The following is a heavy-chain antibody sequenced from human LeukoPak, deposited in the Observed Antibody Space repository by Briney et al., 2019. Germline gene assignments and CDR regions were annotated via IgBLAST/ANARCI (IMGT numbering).Heavy chain of an antibody. CDR3: ARDPFYCSGGSCEFDP. V-gene: IGHV4-34*01. CDR1: GGSFSGYY. J-gene: IGHJ5*02. Sequence: GGSFSGYYWSWIRQPPGKGLEWIGEINHSGSTNYNPSLKSRVTISVDTSKNQFSLKLSSVTAADTAVYYCARDPFYCSGGSCEFDPWGQGTLVTVSS. D-gene: IGHD2-15*01. CDR2: INHSGST.